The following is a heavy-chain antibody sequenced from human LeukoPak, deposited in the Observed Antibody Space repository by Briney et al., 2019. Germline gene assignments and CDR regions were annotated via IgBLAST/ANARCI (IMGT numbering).Heavy chain of an antibody. CDR1: GFTFSSYG. Sequence: PGRSLRLSCAASGFTFSSYGMHWVRQAPGKGLEWVAVISYDGSNKYYADSVKGRFTISRDNSKNTLYLQMNSLRAEDTAVYYCAKVGSTGVFDYWGQGTLVTVSS. J-gene: IGHJ4*02. V-gene: IGHV3-30*18. CDR3: AKVGSTGVFDY. D-gene: IGHD1-14*01. CDR2: ISYDGSNK.